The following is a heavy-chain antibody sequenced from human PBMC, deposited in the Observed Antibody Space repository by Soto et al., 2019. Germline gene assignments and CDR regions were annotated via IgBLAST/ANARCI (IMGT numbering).Heavy chain of an antibody. D-gene: IGHD2-2*01. V-gene: IGHV4-31*03. J-gene: IGHJ3*02. CDR2: IYISGST. CDR3: SRDSTRSDSDGSEIRFDI. CDR1: GGSIRSDGCY. Sequence: PFETLSLTCTVSGGSIRSDGCYWIWNRQDQGKDLEWIWYIYISGSTYYNPSLKSRVTISVDTAKTQFSLKLSSVTAADTAVYYCSRDSTRSDSDGSEIRFDIWGQGTMVTVSS.